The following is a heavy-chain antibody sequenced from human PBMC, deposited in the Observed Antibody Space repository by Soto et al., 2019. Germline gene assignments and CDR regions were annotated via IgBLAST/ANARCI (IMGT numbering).Heavy chain of an antibody. D-gene: IGHD2-8*01. CDR3: ARSRIMVYDDFDI. CDR2: INPSGGST. V-gene: IGHV1-46*01. J-gene: IGHJ3*02. CDR1: GYTFTSYY. Sequence: QVQLVQSGAEVKKPGASMKVSCKASGYTFTSYYMHWVRQAPGQGLEWMGVINPSGGSTSYAQKSQGRVTMTRDTSTSTVYMELSSLRSEDTAVYYCARSRIMVYDDFDIWGQGTMVTVSS.